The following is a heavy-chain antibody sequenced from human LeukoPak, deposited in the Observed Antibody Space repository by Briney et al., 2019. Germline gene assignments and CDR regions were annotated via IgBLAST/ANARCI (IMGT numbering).Heavy chain of an antibody. J-gene: IGHJ4*02. CDR2: IIGSAVNT. CDR3: VRWALNFDY. CDR1: GLTVSSYG. V-gene: IGHV3-23*01. D-gene: IGHD5-24*01. Sequence: GGSLRLSCGASGLTVSSYGMSWVRQAPGKGLEWVSTIIGSAVNTYYADSVKGRFTISRDDSKNTVYLQMNSLRAEDTAVYYCVRWALNFDYWGQGTLVTVSS.